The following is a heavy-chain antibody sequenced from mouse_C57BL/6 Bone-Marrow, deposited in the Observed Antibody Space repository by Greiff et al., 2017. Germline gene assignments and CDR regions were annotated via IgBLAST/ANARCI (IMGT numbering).Heavy chain of an antibody. J-gene: IGHJ2*01. Sequence: EVQLQQSGAELVKPGASVKLSCTASGFNIKDYYMHWVKQRTEQGLEWIGMIDPEDGETKYTQKFQGKATITADTSSNTAYLQLSSLTSEDTAVYYCARGSPYYVGYWDRGTAPTVS. CDR3: ARGSPYYVGY. V-gene: IGHV14-2*01. CDR2: IDPEDGET. CDR1: GFNIKDYY.